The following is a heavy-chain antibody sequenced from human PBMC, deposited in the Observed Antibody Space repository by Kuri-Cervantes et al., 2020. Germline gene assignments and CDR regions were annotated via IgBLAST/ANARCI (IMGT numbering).Heavy chain of an antibody. V-gene: IGHV3-30*02. CDR2: IRYDGSNK. CDR1: GFTFSRYG. J-gene: IGHJ4*02. CDR3: AKYLPARMVVGGFDY. D-gene: IGHD2-2*01. Sequence: GESLKISCAASGFTFSRYGMHWVRQAPGKGLEWVAFIRYDGSNKYYADSVKGRFTISRDNSKNTLYLQMNSLRVEDTALYYCAKYLPARMVVGGFDYWGQGTLVTVSS.